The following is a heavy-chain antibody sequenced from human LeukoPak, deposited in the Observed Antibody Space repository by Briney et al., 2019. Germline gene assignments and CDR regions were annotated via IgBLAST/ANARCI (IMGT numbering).Heavy chain of an antibody. CDR1: GGSISSYY. D-gene: IGHD3-22*01. CDR3: ARDRLYYDSSGYGYYYYGMDV. CDR2: IYYSGST. J-gene: IGHJ6*02. V-gene: IGHV4-59*01. Sequence: SETLSLTCTVSGGSISSYYWSWIRQPPGKGLEWIGYIYYSGSTNYNPSLKSRVTLSVDTSKTQFSLKLSSVPAADTAVYYCARDRLYYDSSGYGYYYYGMDVWGQGTTVTVSS.